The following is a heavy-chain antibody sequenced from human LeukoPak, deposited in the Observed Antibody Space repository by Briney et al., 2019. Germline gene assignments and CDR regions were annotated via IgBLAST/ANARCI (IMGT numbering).Heavy chain of an antibody. CDR3: ARDENFDFWSGYSPFDP. J-gene: IGHJ5*02. CDR1: GYTFTSYG. Sequence: ASVKGSCKASGYTFTSYGISWVRQAPGQGLEWMGWISAYNGNTNYAQKLQGRVTMTTDTSTSTAYMELRSLRSDDTAVYYCARDENFDFWSGYSPFDPWGQGTLVTVSS. V-gene: IGHV1-18*01. D-gene: IGHD3-3*01. CDR2: ISAYNGNT.